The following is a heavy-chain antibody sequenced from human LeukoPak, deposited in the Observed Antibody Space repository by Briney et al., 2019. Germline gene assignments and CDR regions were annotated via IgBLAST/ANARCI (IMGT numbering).Heavy chain of an antibody. J-gene: IGHJ6*02. CDR2: ISGGGGGT. CDR1: GFTFSSYA. Sequence: GGSLRLTCAASGFTFSSYAMSWVRQAPGKGLEWVSTISGGGGGTYYADSVKGRFTISRDNSKNTLYLQMNSLRAEDTAVYYCNYGMDVWGQGTTVTVSS. V-gene: IGHV3-23*01. CDR3: NYGMDV.